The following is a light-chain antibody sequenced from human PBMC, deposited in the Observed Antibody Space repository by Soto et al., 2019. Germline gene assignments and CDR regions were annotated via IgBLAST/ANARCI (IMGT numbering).Light chain of an antibody. CDR3: QQYGNSPFA. Sequence: EIVLTQSPGTLSLSPGERATLSCRASQSVSSSYLAWYQQKPGQAPRLLIYDASSRATGIPDRFSGSGSGTDFTLTISRLEPEDFAVYYCQQYGNSPFAFGXGT. CDR1: QSVSSSY. J-gene: IGKJ3*01. CDR2: DAS. V-gene: IGKV3-20*01.